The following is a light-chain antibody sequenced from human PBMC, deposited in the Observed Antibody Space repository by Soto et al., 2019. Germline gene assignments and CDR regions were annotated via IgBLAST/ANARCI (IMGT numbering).Light chain of an antibody. CDR3: QQTYNSPRFT. Sequence: DLQMTQSPSSLSASVGDRVTITCRASRSVRTYLNWYQLRPGKAPKLLIYAASTLQSGVPSRFSGSGSETEFTLTISNLQPEDFASYYCQQTYNSPRFTFGPGTKVDVK. CDR2: AAS. V-gene: IGKV1-39*01. CDR1: RSVRTY. J-gene: IGKJ3*01.